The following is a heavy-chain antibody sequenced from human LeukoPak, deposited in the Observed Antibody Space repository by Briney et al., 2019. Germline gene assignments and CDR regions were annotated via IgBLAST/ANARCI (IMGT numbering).Heavy chain of an antibody. Sequence: PGGSLRLSCAASGFTFSSYTMNWVRQAPGKGLEWVSCISGSTSPIYYADSVRGRFTISGDNAKNSLYLQMNSLGDEDTAVYYCARGGRDFGFDYWGQGSLVTVSS. J-gene: IGHJ4*02. CDR2: ISGSTSPI. D-gene: IGHD4-17*01. CDR1: GFTFSSYT. CDR3: ARGGRDFGFDY. V-gene: IGHV3-48*02.